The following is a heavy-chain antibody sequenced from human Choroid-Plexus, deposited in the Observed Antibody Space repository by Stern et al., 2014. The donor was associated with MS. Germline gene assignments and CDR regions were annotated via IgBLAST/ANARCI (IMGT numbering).Heavy chain of an antibody. CDR1: GFTFSNFG. Sequence: VQLVESGGGVAQPGRPLILSCAASGFTFSNFGMHWVRQAPGKGLEWVALISYDGSDKYYADSVKGRFTIFRDNSKNTLYMHMNSLRAEDTAVYYCAKDRQWSTYFFDYWGQGSPVTVSS. CDR2: ISYDGSDK. CDR3: AKDRQWSTYFFDY. D-gene: IGHD2-15*01. V-gene: IGHV3-30*18. J-gene: IGHJ4*02.